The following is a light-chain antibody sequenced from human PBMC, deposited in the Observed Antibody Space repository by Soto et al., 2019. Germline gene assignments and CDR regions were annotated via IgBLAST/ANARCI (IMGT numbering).Light chain of an antibody. J-gene: IGLJ1*01. Sequence: QSALTQPASVSGSPGQSITISCTGTSSDVGGYNYVSWYQQHPGKAPKLMIYDVSNRPSGVSNRFSGSQSGNTAYLTISGLQAEDEADYYCSSYTSSSTLLYVFGTGTKLTVL. V-gene: IGLV2-14*01. CDR2: DVS. CDR1: SSDVGGYNY. CDR3: SSYTSSSTLLYV.